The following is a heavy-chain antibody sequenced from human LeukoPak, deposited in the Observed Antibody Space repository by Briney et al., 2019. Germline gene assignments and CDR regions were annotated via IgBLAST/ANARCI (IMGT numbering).Heavy chain of an antibody. V-gene: IGHV3-23*01. CDR2: ISGSGGST. J-gene: IGHJ4*02. CDR1: GFTFSSYA. D-gene: IGHD1-7*01. CDR3: ATAGNYRFDY. Sequence: GGSLRLSCAASGFTFSSYAMSWVRQAPGKGLEWVSGISGSGGSTYYADSVKGRFTISRDNSKNTLYLQMNSLRAEDTAVYYCATAGNYRFDYWGQGTPVTVSS.